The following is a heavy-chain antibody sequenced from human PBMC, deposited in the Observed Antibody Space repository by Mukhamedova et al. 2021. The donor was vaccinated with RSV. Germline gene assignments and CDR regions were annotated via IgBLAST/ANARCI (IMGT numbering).Heavy chain of an antibody. V-gene: IGHV4-59*01. J-gene: IGHJ4*02. Sequence: SLKSRVTISVDTSKNQFSLKLSSVTAADTAVYYCASSKGGIGYWGQGTLVTVSS. CDR3: ASSKGGIGY. D-gene: IGHD3-16*01.